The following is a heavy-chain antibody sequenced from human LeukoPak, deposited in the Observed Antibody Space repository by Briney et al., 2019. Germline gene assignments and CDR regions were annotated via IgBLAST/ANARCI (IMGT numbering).Heavy chain of an antibody. CDR2: FDPKDGET. CDR1: GYTLTELS. CDR3: ATPVNGIRGIFDY. D-gene: IGHD3-10*01. V-gene: IGHV1-24*01. Sequence: ASVKVSCKVSGYTLTELSMHWVRQAPGKGPEWMGGFDPKDGETIYAQKFQGRVTVTEDTSTDTAYMELSSLRSEDTAVYYCATPVNGIRGIFDYWGQGTLVTVSS. J-gene: IGHJ4*02.